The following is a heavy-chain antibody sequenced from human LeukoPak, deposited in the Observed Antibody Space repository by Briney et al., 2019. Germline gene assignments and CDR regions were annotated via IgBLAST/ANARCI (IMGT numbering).Heavy chain of an antibody. J-gene: IGHJ4*02. CDR1: GGSISIYY. V-gene: IGHV4-59*08. Sequence: SETLSLTCTVSGGSISIYYWSWIRQPPGKGLEWIGYIYYSGSTNYNPSLKSRVTISVDTSKNQFSLKLSSVTAADTAVYYCARHAISYDILTGYFPDYFDYWGQGTLVTVSS. CDR3: ARHAISYDILTGYFPDYFDY. CDR2: IYYSGST. D-gene: IGHD3-9*01.